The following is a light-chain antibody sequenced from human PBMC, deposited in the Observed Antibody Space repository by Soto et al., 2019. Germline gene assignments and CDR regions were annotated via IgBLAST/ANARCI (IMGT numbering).Light chain of an antibody. Sequence: EIVLTQSPGTLSLSPGERATLSCRASQSISNNYLAWYQQKPGQAPGLLIYGASNRATGIPDRFSGSGSGTDFTLTIGRLEPEDFAVYYCQQYVSSPETFGQGTKVEIK. J-gene: IGKJ1*01. V-gene: IGKV3-20*01. CDR2: GAS. CDR3: QQYVSSPET. CDR1: QSISNNY.